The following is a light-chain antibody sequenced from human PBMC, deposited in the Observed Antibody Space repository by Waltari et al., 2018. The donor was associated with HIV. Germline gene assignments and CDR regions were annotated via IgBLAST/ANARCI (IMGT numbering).Light chain of an antibody. CDR1: SSDVGRYDY. CDR2: EVS. J-gene: IGLJ2*01. CDR3: SSFAGTNNLV. Sequence: QSALTQPPSASGSPGQSVTIACTGTSSDVGRYDYVSWYQQHPGKAPKRMIYEVSKRPSGVPDRFSGSKSGNTASLTVSGLQAEDEADYYCSSFAGTNNLVFGGGTKLTVL. V-gene: IGLV2-8*01.